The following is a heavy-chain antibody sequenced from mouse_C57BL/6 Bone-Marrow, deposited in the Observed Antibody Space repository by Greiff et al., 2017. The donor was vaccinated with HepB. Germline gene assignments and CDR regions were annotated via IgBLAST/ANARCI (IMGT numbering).Heavy chain of an antibody. J-gene: IGHJ2*01. CDR1: GFNIKDDY. CDR2: IDPENGDT. CDR3: TTLLLLY. Sequence: VQLQQSGAELVRPGASVKLSCTASGFNIKDDYMHWVKQRPEQGLEWIGWIDPENGDTEYASKFEGKATITADTSSNTAYLQLSSLTSEDTAVYYCTTLLLLYWGQGTTLTVSS. V-gene: IGHV14-4*01. D-gene: IGHD1-1*01.